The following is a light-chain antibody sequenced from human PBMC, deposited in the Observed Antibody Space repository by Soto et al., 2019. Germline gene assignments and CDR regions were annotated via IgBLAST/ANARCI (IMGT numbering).Light chain of an antibody. V-gene: IGKV2-28*01. J-gene: IGKJ5*01. CDR1: QNLLQSNGHNY. Sequence: DIVMTQSPLSLPVTPGEPASISCRSSQNLLQSNGHNYVNWYLQKPGQSPQLLIYMDSNRASGVPDRFRGSGSGTDFTLKISRVEAEDVGIYYCMQTVRIPITVGQGTRLEIK. CDR2: MDS. CDR3: MQTVRIPIT.